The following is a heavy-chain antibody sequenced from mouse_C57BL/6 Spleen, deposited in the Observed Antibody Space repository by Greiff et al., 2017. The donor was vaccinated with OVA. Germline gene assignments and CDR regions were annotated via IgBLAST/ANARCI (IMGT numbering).Heavy chain of an antibody. Sequence: EVQRVESGPELVKPGASVKMSCRASGYTFTDYNMHWVKQSHGKSLEWIGYINPNNGGTSYNQKFKGKATLTVNKSSSTAYMELRSLTSEDSAVYCCARSLMSTGVAGGYIDDWGTGTTVTVSS. V-gene: IGHV1-22*01. CDR2: INPNNGGT. D-gene: IGHD1-1*01. J-gene: IGHJ1*03. CDR3: ARSLMSTGVAGGYIDD. CDR1: GYTFTDYN.